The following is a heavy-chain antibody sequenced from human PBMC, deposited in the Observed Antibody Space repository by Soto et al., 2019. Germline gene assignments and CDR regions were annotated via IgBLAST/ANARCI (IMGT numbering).Heavy chain of an antibody. CDR3: AKVRSSGWSLDY. CDR1: GFTFSTYA. Sequence: EVQLLESGGGLVQPGGSLRLSCAASGFTFSTYAMNWVRQAPGKGLEWVSGISGSGDSTYYADSGKGRFTISSDNSKTARYPPRLSLRAHETAVVYRAKVRSSGWSLDYWGQGTLVTVSS. CDR2: ISGSGDST. J-gene: IGHJ4*02. D-gene: IGHD6-19*01. V-gene: IGHV3-23*01.